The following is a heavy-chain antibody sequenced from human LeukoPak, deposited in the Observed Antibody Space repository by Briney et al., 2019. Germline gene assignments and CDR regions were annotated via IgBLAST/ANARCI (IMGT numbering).Heavy chain of an antibody. J-gene: IGHJ3*02. CDR3: ARPQDHGGNVENFNI. V-gene: IGHV1-2*02. D-gene: IGHD4-23*01. CDR1: GYTFTAYY. CDR2: INPNSGGT. Sequence: GASVKVCCKASGYTFTAYYIHWGRQAPGQGLEWMGWINPNSGGTNYALKFWGRVTMTRDTSISTASMELSRLISDDTAVYYCARPQDHGGNVENFNIWGQGTMVTVSS.